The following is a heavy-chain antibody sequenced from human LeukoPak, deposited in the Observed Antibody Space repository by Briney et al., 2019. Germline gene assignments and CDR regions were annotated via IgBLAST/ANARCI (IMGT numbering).Heavy chain of an antibody. CDR2: ISSSSSTI. CDR1: GFTFSSYS. CDR3: ARVRATTGDAFDI. J-gene: IGHJ3*02. D-gene: IGHD1-26*01. Sequence: GGSLRLSCAASGFTFSSYSMNWVRQAPGKGLEWVSYISSSSSTIYYADSVKGRFTISRDNAKNSLYLQMNSLRAEDTAVYYCARVRATTGDAFDIWGQGTMVTVSS. V-gene: IGHV3-48*01.